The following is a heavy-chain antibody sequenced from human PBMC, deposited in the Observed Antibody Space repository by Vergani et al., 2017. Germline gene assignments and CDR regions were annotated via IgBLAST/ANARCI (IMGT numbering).Heavy chain of an antibody. J-gene: IGHJ4*02. CDR1: GFTFSNYA. CDR3: AKAPILQATWTLRYFDS. Sequence: EVQLVESGGGLVKPGGSLRLSCTASGFTFSNYAMAWVRLAPGKGLEWVSHISGSGDNTYHVDSVTGRFTISRDNSKNTLYLQMNSLRPEDTAVYYCAKAPILQATWTLRYFDSWGQGTLVTVSS. CDR2: ISGSGDNT. D-gene: IGHD1-26*01. V-gene: IGHV3-23*04.